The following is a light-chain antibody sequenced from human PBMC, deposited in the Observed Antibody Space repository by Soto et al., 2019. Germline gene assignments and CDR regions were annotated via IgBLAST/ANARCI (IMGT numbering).Light chain of an antibody. CDR1: SGSIATSY. V-gene: IGLV6-57*03. J-gene: IGLJ3*02. Sequence: NFMLTQLHSVSESPGKTVTISCTRNSGSIATSYVQWYQQRPDSAPTTIIYDDNQRPSGVPVRFSGSIDSSSNSASLTISGLKTEDEADYYCQSYGSGNWVFGGGTKLTVL. CDR3: QSYGSGNWV. CDR2: DDN.